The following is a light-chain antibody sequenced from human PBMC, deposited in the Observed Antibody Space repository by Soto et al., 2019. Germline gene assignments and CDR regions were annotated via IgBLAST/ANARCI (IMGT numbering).Light chain of an antibody. J-gene: IGKJ3*01. V-gene: IGKV4-1*01. Sequence: DIVMTQSPDSLAVSLGERATINCKSSQSILYSSKNKNYLAWYQQKPGQAPKLLIYWASTRESGVPDRFSGSGSGTDFTLTISSLQAEDVAVYYCQQYYSSPFTFGPGTKVDIK. CDR3: QQYYSSPFT. CDR2: WAS. CDR1: QSILYSSKNKNY.